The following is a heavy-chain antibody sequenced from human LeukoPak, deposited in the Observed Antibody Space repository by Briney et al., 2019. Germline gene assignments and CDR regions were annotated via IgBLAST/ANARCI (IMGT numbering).Heavy chain of an antibody. CDR1: GGSFSGYY. CDR2: INHSGST. CDR3: ARGRRNSSGWSARAFDI. D-gene: IGHD6-19*01. Sequence: SETLSLTCAVYGGSFSGYYWSWIRQPPGKGLEWIGEINHSGSTNYNPSLKSRVTISVDTSKNQFSLKLSSVTAADTAVYYCARGRRNSSGWSARAFDIWGQGTMVTVSS. V-gene: IGHV4-34*01. J-gene: IGHJ3*02.